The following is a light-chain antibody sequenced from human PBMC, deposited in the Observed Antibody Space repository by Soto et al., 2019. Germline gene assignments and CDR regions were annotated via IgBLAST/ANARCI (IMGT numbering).Light chain of an antibody. CDR2: EVV. V-gene: IGLV2-8*01. Sequence: QSALTQPPSASGSPGQSVTISCTGTKSDIGVYDFVSWYQHHPGKAPRLIIYEVVQRPSGVPDRFSGSKSGNTASLTVSGLQAADEADYYCCSYAGSYTVVFGGGTKVTVL. CDR3: CSYAGSYTVV. CDR1: KSDIGVYDF. J-gene: IGLJ2*01.